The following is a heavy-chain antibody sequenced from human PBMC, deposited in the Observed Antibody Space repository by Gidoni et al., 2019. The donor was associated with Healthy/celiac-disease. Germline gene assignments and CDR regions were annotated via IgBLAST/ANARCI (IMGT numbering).Heavy chain of an antibody. CDR3: ARDRRGLRPFYYYYGMDV. Sequence: QVQLVESGGGVVQPGRSLRPSCAASGFPFSSYAMHWVRQAPGKGLEWVAVISYDGSNKYYADSVKGRFTISRDNSKNTLYLQMNSLRAEDTAVYYWARDRRGLRPFYYYYGMDVWGKGTTVTVSS. D-gene: IGHD5-12*01. CDR1: GFPFSSYA. CDR2: ISYDGSNK. V-gene: IGHV3-30-3*01. J-gene: IGHJ6*04.